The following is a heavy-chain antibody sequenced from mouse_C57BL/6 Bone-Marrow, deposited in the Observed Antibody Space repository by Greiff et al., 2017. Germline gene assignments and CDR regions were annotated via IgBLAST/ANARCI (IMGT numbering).Heavy chain of an antibody. CDR3: ARGGLYDFDY. V-gene: IGHV1-76*01. CDR1: GYTFTDYY. CDR2: IYPGSGNT. J-gene: IGHJ2*01. D-gene: IGHD1-1*02. Sequence: QVQLQQSGAELVRPGASVKLSCKASGYTFTDYYINWVKQRPGQGLEWIARIYPGSGNTSYNEKFKGKATLTAEKSSSTAYMQLSSLTSEDSAVYFCARGGLYDFDYWGQGTTLTVSS.